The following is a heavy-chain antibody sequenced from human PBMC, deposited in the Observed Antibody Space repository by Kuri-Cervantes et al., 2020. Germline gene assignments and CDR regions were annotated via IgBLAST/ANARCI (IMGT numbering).Heavy chain of an antibody. Sequence: GGSLRLSCAASGFTFSSYWMHWVRQAPGKGLVWVSRINSDGSSTSYADSVKGRFTISRDNAKNTLYLQMNSLRAEDTAVYYCARAGITMVRGRAWYFDLWGHGTLVTVSS. CDR3: ARAGITMVRGRAWYFDL. CDR1: GFTFSSYW. V-gene: IGHV3-74*01. J-gene: IGHJ2*01. CDR2: INSDGSST. D-gene: IGHD3-10*01.